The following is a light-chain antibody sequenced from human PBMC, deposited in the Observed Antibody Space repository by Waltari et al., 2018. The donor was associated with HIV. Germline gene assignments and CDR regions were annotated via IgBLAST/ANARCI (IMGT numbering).Light chain of an antibody. Sequence: QSALTQPASVSGSPGQSITISCTGTSSDVGGYTYVSWYQQHPGKPTKLMIYDVSNRPSGVSNRFSGSKSGNTASLTISGLQAEDEADYYCSSYTSSSTLYVFGTGTKVTVL. V-gene: IGLV2-14*01. CDR2: DVS. J-gene: IGLJ1*01. CDR1: SSDVGGYTY. CDR3: SSYTSSSTLYV.